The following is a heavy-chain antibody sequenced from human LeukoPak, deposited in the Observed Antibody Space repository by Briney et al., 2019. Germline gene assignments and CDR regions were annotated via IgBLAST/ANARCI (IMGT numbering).Heavy chain of an antibody. D-gene: IGHD3-10*01. CDR1: GYTFTSYG. Sequence: ASVKVSCKASGYTFTSYGISWVRQAPGQGLEWMGWISAYNGNTNYAQRLQGRVTMTTDTSTSTAYMELRSLRSDDTAVYYCARVLLWFGELLDENYYFDYWGQGTLVTVSS. J-gene: IGHJ4*02. V-gene: IGHV1-18*01. CDR2: ISAYNGNT. CDR3: ARVLLWFGELLDENYYFDY.